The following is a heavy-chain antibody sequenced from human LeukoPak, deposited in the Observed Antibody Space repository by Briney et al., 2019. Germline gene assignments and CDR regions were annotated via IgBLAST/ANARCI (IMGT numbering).Heavy chain of an antibody. V-gene: IGHV4-59*01. CDR2: IYYSGST. Sequence: SETLSLTCTVSGGSISSYYWSWIRQPPGKGLEWIGYIYYSGSTNYNLSLKSRVSISVDTSKNQFSLRLRSVTAADTAVYYCARRPPDMVAFDYWGQGTLVTVSS. CDR1: GGSISSYY. J-gene: IGHJ4*02. CDR3: ARRPPDMVAFDY. D-gene: IGHD5-18*01.